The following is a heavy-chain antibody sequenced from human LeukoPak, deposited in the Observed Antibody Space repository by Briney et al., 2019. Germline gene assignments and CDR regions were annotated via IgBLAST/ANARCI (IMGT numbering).Heavy chain of an antibody. J-gene: IGHJ4*02. V-gene: IGHV4-38-2*02. Sequence: SETLSLTCTVSGYSISSGYYWGWIRQPPGKGLEWIGSTYHSGSTYYNPSPKSRVTISVDTSKNQFSLKLSSVTAADTAVYYCARDNIVVVAATKAYYFDYWGQGTLVTVSS. CDR2: TYHSGST. CDR3: ARDNIVVVAATKAYYFDY. CDR1: GYSISSGYY. D-gene: IGHD2-15*01.